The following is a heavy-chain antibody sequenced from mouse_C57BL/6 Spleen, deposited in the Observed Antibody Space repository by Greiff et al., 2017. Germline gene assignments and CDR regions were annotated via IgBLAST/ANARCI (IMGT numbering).Heavy chain of an antibody. Sequence: EVKLMESEGGLVQPGSSMKLSCTASGFTFSDYYMAWVRQVPEKGLEWVANINYDGSSTYYLDSLKSRFIISRDNAKNILYLQMSSLKSEDTATYYCAREIYYDYDAGYYFDYWGQGTTLTVSS. J-gene: IGHJ2*01. CDR2: INYDGSST. V-gene: IGHV5-16*01. CDR3: AREIYYDYDAGYYFDY. D-gene: IGHD2-4*01. CDR1: GFTFSDYY.